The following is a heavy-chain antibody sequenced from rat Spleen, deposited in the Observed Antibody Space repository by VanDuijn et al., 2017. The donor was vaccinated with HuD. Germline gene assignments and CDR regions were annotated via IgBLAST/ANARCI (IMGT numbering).Heavy chain of an antibody. CDR2: INYDGSNI. V-gene: IGHV5-7*01. CDR1: GFTISDYY. J-gene: IGHJ2*01. D-gene: IGHD1-1*01. CDR3: ARKGYYSALFDY. Sequence: EVQLVESGGGLVQPGRSPKLSCAASGFTISDYYMAWVRQAPTKGLDGVATINYDGSNIYYRDSVKGRFTISRDNVKSTLYLQMDSLRSEDTTTYYCARKGYYSALFDYWGQGVMVTVSS.